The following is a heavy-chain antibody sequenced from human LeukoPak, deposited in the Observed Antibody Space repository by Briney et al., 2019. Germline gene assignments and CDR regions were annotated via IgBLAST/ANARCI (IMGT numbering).Heavy chain of an antibody. Sequence: SVKVSCKASGGTFSSYALSWVRQAPGQGLEWMGGIIPIFGTANYAQKFQGRVTITADESTSTAYMELSSLRSEDTAVYYCARVDYYDSSGYYYFDYWGQGTLVTVSS. J-gene: IGHJ4*02. D-gene: IGHD3-22*01. CDR2: IIPIFGTA. CDR1: GGTFSSYA. V-gene: IGHV1-69*13. CDR3: ARVDYYDSSGYYYFDY.